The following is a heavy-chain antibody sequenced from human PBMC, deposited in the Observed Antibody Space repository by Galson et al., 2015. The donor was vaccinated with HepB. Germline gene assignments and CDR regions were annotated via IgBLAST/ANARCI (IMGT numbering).Heavy chain of an antibody. J-gene: IGHJ6*02. CDR2: INPNSGGT. CDR1: GYTFTGYY. D-gene: IGHD2-21*01. Sequence: SVKVSCKASGYTFTGYYMHWVRQAPGQGLEWMGWINPNSGGTNYAQKFQGRVTMTRDTSISTAYMELSRLRSDDTAVYYCARAAIPEDKYYYGMDVWGQGTTVTVSS. CDR3: ARAAIPEDKYYYGMDV. V-gene: IGHV1-2*02.